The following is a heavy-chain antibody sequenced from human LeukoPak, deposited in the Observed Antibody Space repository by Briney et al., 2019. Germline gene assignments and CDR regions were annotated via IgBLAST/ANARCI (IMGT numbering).Heavy chain of an antibody. V-gene: IGHV4-39*01. J-gene: IGHJ3*02. CDR2: IYYSGST. CDR1: GGSISSSNHY. D-gene: IGHD6-6*01. CDR3: ATSVPDAFDI. Sequence: SEILSLTCTVPGGSISSSNHYWGWIRQPLGKGLEWIGSIYYSGSTYYNPSLKSRLTISIDTSKNQFSLRLRSVTAADTAVYYCATSVPDAFDIWGQGTMVTVSS.